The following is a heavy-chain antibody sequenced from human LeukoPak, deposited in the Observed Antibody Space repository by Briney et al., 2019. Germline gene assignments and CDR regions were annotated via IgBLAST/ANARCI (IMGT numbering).Heavy chain of an antibody. J-gene: IGHJ4*02. D-gene: IGHD5-12*01. V-gene: IGHV4-34*01. CDR3: ARVRGYSGYEGFSY. Sequence: SETLSLTCTVSGGSIINYYWSWIRQPPGKGLEWIGEINHSGSTNYNPSLKSRVTISVDTSKNQFSLKLSSVTAADTAVYYCARVRGYSGYEGFSYWGQGTLVTVSS. CDR2: INHSGST. CDR1: GGSIINYY.